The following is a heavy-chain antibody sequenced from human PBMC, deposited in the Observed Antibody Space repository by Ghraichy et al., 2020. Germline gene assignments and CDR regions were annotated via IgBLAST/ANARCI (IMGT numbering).Heavy chain of an antibody. CDR3: ARFTMVRGVKIDY. Sequence: SETLSLTCTVSGGSISSGDYYWSWIRQPPGKGLEWIGYIYYSGSTYYNPSLKSRITISVDTSKNQFSLKLSSVTAADTAVYYCARFTMVRGVKIDYWGQGTLVIVSS. CDR1: GGSISSGDYY. V-gene: IGHV4-30-4*01. J-gene: IGHJ4*02. CDR2: IYYSGST. D-gene: IGHD3-10*01.